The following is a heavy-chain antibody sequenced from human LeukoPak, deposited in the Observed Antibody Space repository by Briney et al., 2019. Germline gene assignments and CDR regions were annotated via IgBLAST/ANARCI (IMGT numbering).Heavy chain of an antibody. D-gene: IGHD2-2*01. CDR2: ITDSGVYT. CDR1: GFTFSSYA. V-gene: IGHV3-23*01. CDR3: AKERCSSSSCCVDY. Sequence: GGSLRLSCAASGFTFSSYAMSWVRQTPGKGLEWVSSITDSGVYTYYADSVKGRFTISRDNSKNTLCLQMNSLRAEDTAVYYCAKERCSSSSCCVDYWGPGTLVTVSS. J-gene: IGHJ4*02.